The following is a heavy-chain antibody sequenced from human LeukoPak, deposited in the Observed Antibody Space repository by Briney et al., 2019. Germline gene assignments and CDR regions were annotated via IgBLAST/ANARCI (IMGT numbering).Heavy chain of an antibody. Sequence: SETLSLTCTVSGGSISSYYWSWIRQSPERGLEWIGYLTPSGSTNYKPSLKSRVTISVDTSKNQFSLKLSSVIAADTALYYCVKIKPGGASFDYWGQGTLATVSS. CDR1: GGSISSYY. CDR3: VKIKPGGASFDY. J-gene: IGHJ4*02. CDR2: LTPSGST. D-gene: IGHD1-26*01. V-gene: IGHV4-59*01.